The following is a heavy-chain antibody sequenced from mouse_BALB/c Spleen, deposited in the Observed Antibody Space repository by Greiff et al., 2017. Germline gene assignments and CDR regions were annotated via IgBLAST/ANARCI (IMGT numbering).Heavy chain of an antibody. D-gene: IGHD1-1*01. Sequence: EVKLMESGGGLVKPGGSLKLSCAASGFSFSSYAMSWVRQTPEKRLEWVASISSGGSTYYPDSVKGRFTISRDNARNILYLQMSSLRSEDTAMYYCARDYYGRYFDDWGQGTTLTVSS. CDR3: ARDYYGRYFDD. J-gene: IGHJ2*01. CDR1: GFSFSSYA. V-gene: IGHV5-6-5*01. CDR2: ISSGGST.